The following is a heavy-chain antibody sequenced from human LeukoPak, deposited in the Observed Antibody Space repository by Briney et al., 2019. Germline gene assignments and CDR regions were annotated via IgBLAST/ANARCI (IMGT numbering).Heavy chain of an antibody. Sequence: PGRSLRLSCAASGFTFGSYEKHWVRQAPGKGLEWVAVIWYDGSNKYYADSVKGRFTISRDISKNTLYLQMNSLRAEDTAVYYCTRHKDWTFYYWGQGTLVTVSS. V-gene: IGHV3-33*01. CDR3: TRHKDWTFYY. J-gene: IGHJ4*02. CDR1: GFTFGSYE. D-gene: IGHD3/OR15-3a*01. CDR2: IWYDGSNK.